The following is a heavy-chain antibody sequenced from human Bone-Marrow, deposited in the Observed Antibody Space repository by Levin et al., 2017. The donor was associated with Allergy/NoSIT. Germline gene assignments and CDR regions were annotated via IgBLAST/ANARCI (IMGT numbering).Heavy chain of an antibody. CDR1: GFTFSNAW. Sequence: GESLKISCAASGFTFSNAWMSWVRQAPGKGLEWVGRIKSKTDGGTTDYAAPVKGRFTISRDDSKNTLYLQMNSLKTEDTAVYYCTTALLQWLDYYYYYGMDVWGQGTTVTVSS. D-gene: IGHD6-19*01. CDR2: IKSKTDGGTT. J-gene: IGHJ6*02. CDR3: TTALLQWLDYYYYYGMDV. V-gene: IGHV3-15*01.